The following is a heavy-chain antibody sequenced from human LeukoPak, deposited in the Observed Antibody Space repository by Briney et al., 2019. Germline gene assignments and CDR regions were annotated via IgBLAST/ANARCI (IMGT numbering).Heavy chain of an antibody. J-gene: IGHJ2*01. CDR1: GYTFTGYY. Sequence: RASVKVSCKASGYTFTGYYMHWVRQAPGQGLEWMGWINPNSGGTNYAQKFQGRVTMTRDTSVSTAYMELSRLRSDDTAVYYCARDPYGTWYFDLWGRGTLVTVSS. D-gene: IGHD3-10*01. CDR3: ARDPYGTWYFDL. CDR2: INPNSGGT. V-gene: IGHV1-2*02.